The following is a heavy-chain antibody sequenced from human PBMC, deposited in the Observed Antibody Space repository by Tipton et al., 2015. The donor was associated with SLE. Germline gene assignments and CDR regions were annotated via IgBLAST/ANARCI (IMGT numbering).Heavy chain of an antibody. Sequence: TLSLTCTVSGGSTNSYYWTWIWQPPGKGLEWIGYIYYSGSTNYNPSLKSRVTISVDTSKNQFSLKLSSVTAADTAVYYCAREGRYPYYYYYMDVWGKGTTVTVSS. CDR1: GGSTNSYY. CDR3: AREGRYPYYYYYMDV. CDR2: IYYSGST. D-gene: IGHD2-2*01. V-gene: IGHV4-59*01. J-gene: IGHJ6*03.